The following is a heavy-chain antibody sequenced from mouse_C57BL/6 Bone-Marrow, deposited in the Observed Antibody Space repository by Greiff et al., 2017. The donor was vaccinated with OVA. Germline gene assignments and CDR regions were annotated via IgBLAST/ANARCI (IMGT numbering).Heavy chain of an antibody. Sequence: EVQLVESGPELVKPGASVKIPCKASGYTFTDYNMDWVKQSHGKSLEWIGDINPNNGGTIYNQKFKGKATLTVDKSSSTAYMELRSPTSEDTAVYYCARRDGYPWFAYWGQGTLVTVSA. CDR2: INPNNGGT. CDR3: ARRDGYPWFAY. J-gene: IGHJ3*01. V-gene: IGHV1-18*01. CDR1: GYTFTDYN. D-gene: IGHD2-3*01.